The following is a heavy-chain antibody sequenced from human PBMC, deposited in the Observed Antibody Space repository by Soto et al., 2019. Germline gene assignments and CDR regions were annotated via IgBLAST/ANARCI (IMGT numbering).Heavy chain of an antibody. CDR2: IIPIFGTA. J-gene: IGHJ4*02. D-gene: IGHD6-13*01. V-gene: IGHV1-69*13. CDR1: GGTFSSYA. Sequence: SVKVSCKASGGTFSSYAISWVRQAPGQGLEWMGGIIPIFGTANYAPKFQGRVTITAEESTSTAYMELSSLRSEDTAVYYCARVRAQYSRQGGFDYWGQGTLVTVSS. CDR3: ARVRAQYSRQGGFDY.